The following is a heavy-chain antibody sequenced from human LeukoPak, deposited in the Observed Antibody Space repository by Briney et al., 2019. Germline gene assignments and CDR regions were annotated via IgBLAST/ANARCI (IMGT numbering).Heavy chain of an antibody. CDR1: GGSISSYY. CDR2: IYYSGST. V-gene: IGHV4-59*01. D-gene: IGHD4-23*01. Sequence: ETLSLTCTVSGGSISSYYWSWIRQPPGKGLEWIGYIYYSGSTNYNPSLKSRVTISVDTSKNQFSLKLSSVTAADTAVYYCARVRDYGGSAHLDYWGQGTLVTVSS. J-gene: IGHJ4*02. CDR3: ARVRDYGGSAHLDY.